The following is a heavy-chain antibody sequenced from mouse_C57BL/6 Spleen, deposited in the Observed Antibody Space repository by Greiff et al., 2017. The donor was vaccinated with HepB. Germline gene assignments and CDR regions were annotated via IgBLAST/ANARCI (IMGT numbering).Heavy chain of an antibody. CDR2: INYDGSST. V-gene: IGHV5-16*01. D-gene: IGHD2-5*01. Sequence: EVQGVESEGGLVQPGSSMKLSCTATGFTFSDYYMAWVRQVPEKGLEWVANINYDGSSTYYLDSLKSRFIISRDNAKNILYLQMSSLKSEDTAAYYCARDRAYYSNPYAMDYWGQGTSVTVSS. J-gene: IGHJ4*01. CDR1: GFTFSDYY. CDR3: ARDRAYYSNPYAMDY.